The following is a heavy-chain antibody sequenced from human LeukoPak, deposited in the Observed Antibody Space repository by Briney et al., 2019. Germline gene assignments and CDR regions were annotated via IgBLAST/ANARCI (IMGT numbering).Heavy chain of an antibody. CDR2: IIPIFGTA. J-gene: IGHJ6*03. Sequence: SVKVSCKASGGTFSSYAISWVRQAPGQGLEWMGGIIPIFGTANYAQKFQGRVTITTDESTSTAYMELSSLRSEDTAVYYCVREGRSHYYYYMDVWGKGTTVTVSS. D-gene: IGHD1-26*01. V-gene: IGHV1-69*05. CDR3: VREGRSHYYYYMDV. CDR1: GGTFSSYA.